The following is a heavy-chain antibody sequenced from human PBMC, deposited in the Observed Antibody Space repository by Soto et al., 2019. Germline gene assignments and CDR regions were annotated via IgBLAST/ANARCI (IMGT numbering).Heavy chain of an antibody. V-gene: IGHV3-7*01. Sequence: GGSLRLSCAGSGFTFGRHWMTWVRQAPGKGLEWVANIKEDGSEIYYVDSVKGRFTISRDNAKNSVYLQMNSLRAEDTALYYCARDTYGDTGQVLDYWGPGTRVTVSS. CDR1: GFTFGRHW. J-gene: IGHJ4*02. D-gene: IGHD4-17*01. CDR2: IKEDGSEI. CDR3: ARDTYGDTGQVLDY.